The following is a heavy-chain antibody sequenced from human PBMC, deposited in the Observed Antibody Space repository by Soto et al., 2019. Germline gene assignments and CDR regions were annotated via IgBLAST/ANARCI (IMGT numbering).Heavy chain of an antibody. J-gene: IGHJ4*02. CDR2: VSDGGSDA. Sequence: EVQLLESGGGLVQPGGSLRLSCAASGFTFSTYAMSWVRQPPGKGLEWVSIVSDGGSDAFYADSVKGRFAISRDNSKNTLYLQMNSLTAEDTAVDYCAKHFVNGEVDYWGQGTPVTVSS. D-gene: IGHD3-10*01. CDR3: AKHFVNGEVDY. V-gene: IGHV3-23*01. CDR1: GFTFSTYA.